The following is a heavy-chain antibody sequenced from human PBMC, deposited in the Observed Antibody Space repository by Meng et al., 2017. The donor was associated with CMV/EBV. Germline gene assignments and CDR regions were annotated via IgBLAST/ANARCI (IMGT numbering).Heavy chain of an antibody. J-gene: IGHJ5*02. V-gene: IGHV4-61*01. CDR2: IYYSGST. CDR1: VSSGSYY. CDR3: ARVRGDIVVVPATNWFDP. D-gene: IGHD2-2*01. Sequence: VSSGSYYWSWIRRPPGKGLEWIGYIYYSGSTNYNPSLKSRVTISVDTSKNQFSLKLSSVTAADTAVYYCARVRGDIVVVPATNWFDPWGQGTLVTVSS.